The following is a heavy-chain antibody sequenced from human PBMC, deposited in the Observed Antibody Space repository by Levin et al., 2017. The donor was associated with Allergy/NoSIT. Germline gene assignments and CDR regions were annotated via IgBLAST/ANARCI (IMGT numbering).Heavy chain of an antibody. CDR2: ISYTGDNA. J-gene: IGHJ4*02. V-gene: IGHV3-23*01. CDR1: GFTFSSSA. CDR3: AKDRVVMDGSGSLDC. Sequence: GESLKISCAASGFTFSSSALNWVRQAPGKGLEWVSSISYTGDNAYYADSVKGRFTISRDNSKNTLYLQMNSLRAEDTAVYYCAKDRVVMDGSGSLDCWGQGTLVTVSS. D-gene: IGHD3-10*01.